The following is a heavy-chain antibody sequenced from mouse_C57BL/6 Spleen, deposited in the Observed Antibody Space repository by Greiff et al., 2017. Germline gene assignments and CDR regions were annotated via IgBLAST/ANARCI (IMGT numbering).Heavy chain of an antibody. V-gene: IGHV5-17*01. D-gene: IGHD2-1*01. Sequence: EVKVVESGGGLVKPGGSLQLSCAASGFTFSDYGMHWVRQAPEKGLEWVAYIRCGRSTIHSALTVKGRFSISRAKAKNTLCLQVTSLRSEDTAMYYCARNYYGNYDAMEYWGQGTSVTVSS. J-gene: IGHJ4*01. CDR2: IRCGRSTI. CDR1: GFTFSDYG. CDR3: ARNYYGNYDAMEY.